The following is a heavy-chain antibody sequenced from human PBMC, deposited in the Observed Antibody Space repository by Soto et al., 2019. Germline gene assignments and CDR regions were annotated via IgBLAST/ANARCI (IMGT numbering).Heavy chain of an antibody. D-gene: IGHD6-6*01. CDR1: GFAFSDYY. J-gene: IGHJ4*02. V-gene: IGHV3-11*05. CDR2: ISSSSAYT. CDR3: ARDPSRRAPPDY. Sequence: QVQLVESGGGLVKPGGSLRLSCAASGFAFSDYYMTWFRQAPGKGLEWVSYISSSSAYTNYADSVRGRFTISRDNAKNSLYLHMTSLSGEDTAVYYCARDPSRRAPPDYWGQGALVTVSS.